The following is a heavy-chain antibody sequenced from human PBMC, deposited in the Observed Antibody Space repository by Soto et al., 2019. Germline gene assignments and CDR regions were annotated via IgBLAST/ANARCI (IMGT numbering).Heavy chain of an antibody. Sequence: SVKVSCKASGGTFSSYAISWVRQAPGQGLEWMGGIIPIFGTANYAQKFQGRVTITADESTSTAYMELSSLRSEDTAVYYCARDRGGVAAGPFDYWGQGXLVTVSS. V-gene: IGHV1-69*13. J-gene: IGHJ4*02. CDR2: IIPIFGTA. D-gene: IGHD2-8*02. CDR3: ARDRGGVAAGPFDY. CDR1: GGTFSSYA.